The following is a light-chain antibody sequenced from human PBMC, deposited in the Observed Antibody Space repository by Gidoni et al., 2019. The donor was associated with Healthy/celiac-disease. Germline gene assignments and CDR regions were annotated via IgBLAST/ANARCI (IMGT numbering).Light chain of an antibody. V-gene: IGKV4-1*01. CDR1: QSVLYSSNNKNY. CDR3: QQYYSTPPWT. J-gene: IGKJ1*01. Sequence: DIVMTQSPVSLAVSLGERATINCKSSQSVLYSSNNKNYLAWYQQKPGQPPKLLIYWASTRESGVPDRCSGSGSGTDFTLTISSLQAEDVAVYYCQQYYSTPPWTFGQGTKVEIK. CDR2: WAS.